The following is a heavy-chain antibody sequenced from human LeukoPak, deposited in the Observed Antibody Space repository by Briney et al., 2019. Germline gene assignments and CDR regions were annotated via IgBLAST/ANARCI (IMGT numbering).Heavy chain of an antibody. D-gene: IGHD2-21*01. CDR3: AKDLHEIAADY. V-gene: IGHV3-33*06. Sequence: GGSLRLSCAASGFXFSSYGIHWVRQAPGKGLEWVAVIWYDGDNKKYADSVKGRFTISRDNSKNTVYLQMNSLRAEDTAVYYCAKDLHEIAADYWGQGTLVTVAS. CDR1: GFXFSSYG. J-gene: IGHJ4*02. CDR2: IWYDGDNK.